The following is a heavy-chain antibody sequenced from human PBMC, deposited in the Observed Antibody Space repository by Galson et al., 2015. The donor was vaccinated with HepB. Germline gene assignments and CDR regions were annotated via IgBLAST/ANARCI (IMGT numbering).Heavy chain of an antibody. Sequence: SLRLSCAASGFTFSNYAMSWVRQVPGKEFQWVSAISGSGDSTYYADSVKGRFTISRDNSKNTLFLQMDGLRAEDTAKDYCARERSQSYSGDWGQGALVAVSS. D-gene: IGHD2-21*01. CDR3: ARERSQSYSGD. V-gene: IGHV3-23*01. CDR1: GFTFSNYA. CDR2: ISGSGDST. J-gene: IGHJ4*02.